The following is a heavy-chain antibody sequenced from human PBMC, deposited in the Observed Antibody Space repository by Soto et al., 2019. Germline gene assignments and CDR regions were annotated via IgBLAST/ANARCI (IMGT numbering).Heavy chain of an antibody. CDR3: ARNLRRYYDILTGYGRGYNWFDP. CDR2: INHSGST. V-gene: IGHV4-34*01. D-gene: IGHD3-9*01. CDR1: GGSFSGYY. Sequence: PSETLSLTCAVYGGSFSGYYWSWIRQSPGKGLEWIGEINHSGSTNYNPSLKSRVTISVDTSKNQFSLKLSSVTAADTAVYYCARNLRRYYDILTGYGRGYNWFDPWGQGTLVTVSS. J-gene: IGHJ5*02.